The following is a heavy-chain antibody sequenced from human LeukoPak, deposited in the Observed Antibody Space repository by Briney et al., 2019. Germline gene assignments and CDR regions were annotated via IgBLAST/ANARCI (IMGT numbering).Heavy chain of an antibody. CDR2: IYTSGST. CDR1: GGSISSYY. V-gene: IGHV4-4*07. CDR3: ASAPVLGIAVSGYFDY. Sequence: SETLSLTCTVSGGSISSYYWSWIRQPAGKGLEWIGRIYTSGSTNYNPSLKSRVTMSVDTSKNQFSLKLSSVTAADTAVYYCASAPVLGIAVSGYFDYWGQGILVTVSS. J-gene: IGHJ4*02. D-gene: IGHD6-19*01.